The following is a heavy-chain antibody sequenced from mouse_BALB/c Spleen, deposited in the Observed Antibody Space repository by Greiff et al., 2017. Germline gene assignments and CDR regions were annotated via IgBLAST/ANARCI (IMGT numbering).Heavy chain of an antibody. J-gene: IGHJ4*01. D-gene: IGHD1-1*02. CDR2: ISSGGST. Sequence: EVQLVESGGGLVKPGGSLELSCAASGFTFSSYAMSWVRQTPEKRLEWVASISSGGSTYYPDSVKGRFTISRDNARNILYLQMSSLRSEDTAMYYCARSGWVAMDYWGQGTSVTVSS. CDR3: ARSGWVAMDY. V-gene: IGHV5-6-5*01. CDR1: GFTFSSYA.